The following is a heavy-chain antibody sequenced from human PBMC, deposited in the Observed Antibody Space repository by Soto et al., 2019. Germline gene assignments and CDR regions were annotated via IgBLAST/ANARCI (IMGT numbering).Heavy chain of an antibody. V-gene: IGHV4-34*01. Sequence: SETLSLTCAVYGGSFSGYYWSWIRQPPGKGLEWIGEINHSGSTNYNPSLKSRVTISVDTSKNQFSLKLSSVTAADTAVYYCARPTTYSSLTNWFDPWGQGTLVTVSS. J-gene: IGHJ5*02. D-gene: IGHD6-6*01. CDR1: GGSFSGYY. CDR2: INHSGST. CDR3: ARPTTYSSLTNWFDP.